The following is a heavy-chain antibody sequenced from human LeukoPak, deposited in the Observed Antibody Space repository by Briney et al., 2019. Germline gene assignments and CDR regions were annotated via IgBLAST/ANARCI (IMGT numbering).Heavy chain of an antibody. J-gene: IGHJ4*02. CDR2: IYYSGST. D-gene: IGHD3-10*02. CDR1: GGSISSGGYY. V-gene: IGHV4-31*03. CDR3: ARVRLFNFDY. Sequence: PSETLSLTCTVSGGSISSGGYYWSSIRQHPGKGLEWIGYIYYSGSTYYNPSLKSRVTISVDTSKNQFSLKLSSVTAADTAVYYCARVRLFNFDYWGQGTLVTVSS.